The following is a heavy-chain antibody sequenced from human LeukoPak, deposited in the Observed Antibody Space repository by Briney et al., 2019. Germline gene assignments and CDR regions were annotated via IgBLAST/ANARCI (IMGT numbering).Heavy chain of an antibody. D-gene: IGHD2-2*01. V-gene: IGHV3-23*01. Sequence: GGSLRLSCAASGFTFSSYAMSWIRQAPGKGLEWVSAISGSGGSTYYADSVKGRFTISRDNSKNTLYLQMNSLRAEDTAVYYCAKLEICSSTSCYPVAFDIWGQGTMVTVSS. CDR3: AKLEICSSTSCYPVAFDI. J-gene: IGHJ3*02. CDR1: GFTFSSYA. CDR2: ISGSGGST.